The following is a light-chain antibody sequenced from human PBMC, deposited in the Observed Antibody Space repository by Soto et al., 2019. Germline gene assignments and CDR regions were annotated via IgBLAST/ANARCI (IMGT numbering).Light chain of an antibody. CDR2: DVS. J-gene: IGLJ1*01. V-gene: IGLV2-14*01. Sequence: QSALTQPASVSGSPGQSITISCTGTSSDVGDYNFVSWYQQHPGRAPKLLIYDVSNRPSGVSNRFSGSKSGNTASLTISGLQAEDEADYYCNSYTSSSTLLYVFGTGTKLTVL. CDR3: NSYTSSSTLLYV. CDR1: SSDVGDYNF.